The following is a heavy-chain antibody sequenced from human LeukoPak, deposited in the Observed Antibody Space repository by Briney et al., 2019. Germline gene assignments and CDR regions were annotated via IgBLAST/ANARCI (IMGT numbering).Heavy chain of an antibody. CDR1: GFTFSSYA. D-gene: IGHD2-2*01. V-gene: IGHV3-23*01. Sequence: SGGSLRLSCAASGFTFSSYAMSWVRQAPGKGLEWVSAISGSGGSTYYADSVKGRFTISRDNSKNTLYLQMNSLRAEDTAVYYXAKXLAKEVPYYYYYYGMDVWGQGTTVTVSS. CDR2: ISGSGGST. J-gene: IGHJ6*02. CDR3: AKXLAKEVPYYYYYYGMDV.